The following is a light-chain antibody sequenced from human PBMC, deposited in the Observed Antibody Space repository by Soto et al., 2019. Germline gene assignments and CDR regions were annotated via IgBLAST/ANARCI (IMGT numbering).Light chain of an antibody. J-gene: IGKJ4*01. V-gene: IGKV3-20*01. Sequence: EIVLTQSPGTLSLSPGERATLSCRASQSVSSSYLAWYQQKPGQAPRLLIYGASSRATGIPDRFSGSGSGTDFTLTISSLEPEDFAVYYCQQYGSSFVGGTKVEIK. CDR3: QQYGSS. CDR1: QSVSSSY. CDR2: GAS.